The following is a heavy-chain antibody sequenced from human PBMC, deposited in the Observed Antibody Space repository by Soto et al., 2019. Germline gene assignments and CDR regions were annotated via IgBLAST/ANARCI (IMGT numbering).Heavy chain of an antibody. J-gene: IGHJ4*02. Sequence: ASLKVSCKASGYTFTGYYMHWVRQAPGQGLEWMGWINPNSGGTNYAQKFQGRVTMTRDTSISTAYMELSRLRSDDTAVYYCARAPYYDFWSGYYYYFDYWGQGTLVTVSS. CDR2: INPNSGGT. CDR3: ARAPYYDFWSGYYYYFDY. D-gene: IGHD3-3*01. CDR1: GYTFTGYY. V-gene: IGHV1-2*02.